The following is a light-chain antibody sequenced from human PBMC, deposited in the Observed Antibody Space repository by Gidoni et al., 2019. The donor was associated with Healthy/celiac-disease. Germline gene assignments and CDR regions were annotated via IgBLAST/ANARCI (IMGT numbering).Light chain of an antibody. CDR2: DVS. Sequence: QSALTQPASVSGSPGQSIPISCTGTSSDVGGYNYVSWYQQHPGKAPKLMIYDVSNRPSGVSTRFSGSKSGNTASLTISGLQAEDEADYYCSSYTSSSTLEGVFGGGTKLTVL. J-gene: IGLJ2*01. CDR1: SSDVGGYNY. CDR3: SSYTSSSTLEGV. V-gene: IGLV2-14*03.